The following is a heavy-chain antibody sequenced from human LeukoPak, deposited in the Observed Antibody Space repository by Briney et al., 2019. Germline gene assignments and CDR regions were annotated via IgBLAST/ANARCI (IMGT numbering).Heavy chain of an antibody. D-gene: IGHD3-10*01. J-gene: IGHJ5*02. CDR2: INHSGST. CDR3: ARGVGYGSGSYNWFDP. CDR1: GGSFSGYY. Sequence: SETLSLTCAVYGGSFSGYYWSWIRQPPGKGLEWIGEINHSGSTNYNPSLKSRVTISVDTSKNQFSLKMSSVTAADTAVSYCARGVGYGSGSYNWFDPWGQGTLVTVSS. V-gene: IGHV4-34*01.